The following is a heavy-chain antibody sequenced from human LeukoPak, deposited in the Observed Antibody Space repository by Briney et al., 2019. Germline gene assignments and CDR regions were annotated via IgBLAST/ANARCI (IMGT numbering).Heavy chain of an antibody. V-gene: IGHV4-4*02. Sequence: KTSGTLSLTCAVSGGSISSSNWWSWVRQPPGKGLEWIGEIYHSGSTNYNPSLKSRVTISVDKSKNQFSLKLSSVTAADTAVYYCARRVVAATPQPFDYWGQGTLVTVSS. CDR1: GGSISSSNW. CDR3: ARRVVAATPQPFDY. CDR2: IYHSGST. D-gene: IGHD2-15*01. J-gene: IGHJ4*02.